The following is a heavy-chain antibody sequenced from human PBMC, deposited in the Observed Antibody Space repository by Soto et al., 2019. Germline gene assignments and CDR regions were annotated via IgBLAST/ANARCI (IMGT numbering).Heavy chain of an antibody. CDR2: TYYRSKWYN. CDR1: GDSVSSNSAA. Sequence: SQTLSLTCAISGDSVSSNSAAWNWIRQSPSRGLEWLGRTYYRSKWYNDYAVSVKSRITINPDTSKNQFSLQLNSVTPEDTAVYYCARAVMTMIVGDEYYFDYCAQGTLVLVS. V-gene: IGHV6-1*01. J-gene: IGHJ4*02. D-gene: IGHD3-22*01. CDR3: ARAVMTMIVGDEYYFDY.